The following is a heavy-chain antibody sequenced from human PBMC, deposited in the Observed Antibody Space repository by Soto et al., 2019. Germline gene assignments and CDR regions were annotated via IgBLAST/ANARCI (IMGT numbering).Heavy chain of an antibody. V-gene: IGHV3-13*01. J-gene: IGHJ6*02. Sequence: GGSLRHSCAASGFTCSSYDMHWVRQATGKGLEWVSAIGTAGDTYYPGSVKGRFTISRENAKNSLYLQMNSLRAEDTAVYYCARVKGLHGMDVWGQGTTVTVSS. CDR1: GFTCSSYD. CDR3: ARVKGLHGMDV. CDR2: IGTAGDT.